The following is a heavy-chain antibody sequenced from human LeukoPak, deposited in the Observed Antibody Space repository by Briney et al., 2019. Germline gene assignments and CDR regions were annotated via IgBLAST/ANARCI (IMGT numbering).Heavy chain of an antibody. D-gene: IGHD5-24*01. V-gene: IGHV3-48*01. J-gene: IGHJ6*02. CDR2: ISTTSSTI. CDR3: ARLWGRDGYNQDYYYCSMDV. CDR1: GFTFSSYG. Sequence: PGGSLRLSCAASGFTFSSYGMHWVRQAPGKGLEWVSYISTTSSTIYYADSVKGRFTISRDNAKSSLYLQMNSLRAEDTAVYYCARLWGRDGYNQDYYYCSMDVWGQGTTVTVSS.